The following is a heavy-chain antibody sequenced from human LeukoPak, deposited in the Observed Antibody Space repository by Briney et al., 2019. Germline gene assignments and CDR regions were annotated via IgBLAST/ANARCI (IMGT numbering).Heavy chain of an antibody. CDR2: INPNSGGT. CDR3: ARDPITMVRGVMPDY. V-gene: IGHV1-2*02. CDR1: GYTFTGYY. Sequence: GASVKVSCKASGYTFTGYYMHWVRQAPGRGLEWMGWINPNSGGTNYAQKFQGRVTMTRDTSISTAYMELSRLRSDDTAVYYCARDPITMVRGVMPDYWGQGTLVTVSS. D-gene: IGHD3-10*01. J-gene: IGHJ4*02.